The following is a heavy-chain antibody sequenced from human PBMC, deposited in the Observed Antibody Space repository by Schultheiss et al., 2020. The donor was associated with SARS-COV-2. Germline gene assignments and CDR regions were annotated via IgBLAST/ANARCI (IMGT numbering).Heavy chain of an antibody. V-gene: IGHV3-23*01. CDR2: ISGSGGST. J-gene: IGHJ5*02. CDR1: GFTFSSYA. D-gene: IGHD6-19*01. CDR3: AKAPSIGWDWFDP. Sequence: GGSLRLSCAASGFTFSSYAMRWVRQAPGKGLEWVSFISGSGGSTYYADSVKGRFTISRDNSKNTLYLQMNSLRAEDTAVYYCAKAPSIGWDWFDPWGQGTLVTVSS.